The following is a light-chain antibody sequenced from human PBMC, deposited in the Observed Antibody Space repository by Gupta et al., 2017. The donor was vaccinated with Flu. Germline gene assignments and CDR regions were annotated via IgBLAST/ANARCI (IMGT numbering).Light chain of an antibody. CDR1: SSDIGSYNY. CDR3: SSCTSTSTLV. Sequence: TSSDIGSYNYVSWYPQHPGQAPKLLIYGVTNRPSGVSNRFSASMSGDTASLTISGLQAEDEADYYCSSCTSTSTLVFGGGTKLTVL. J-gene: IGLJ2*01. CDR2: GVT. V-gene: IGLV2-14*01.